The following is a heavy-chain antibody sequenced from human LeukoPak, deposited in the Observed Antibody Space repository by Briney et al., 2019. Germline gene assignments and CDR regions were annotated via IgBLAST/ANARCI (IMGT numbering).Heavy chain of an antibody. D-gene: IGHD1-1*01. CDR1: GFSFSNFW. CDR2: IHPEGNEK. J-gene: IGHJ4*02. V-gene: IGHV3-7*04. Sequence: GSLRLSCAVSGFSFSNFWMSWVRQAPGRGLEWVANIHPEGNEKYHVESVKGRFTISRDNTKNLLFLQMNGLRVEDTAVYYCARGDDSSGGHWGQGTLVTVSS. CDR3: ARGDDSSGGH.